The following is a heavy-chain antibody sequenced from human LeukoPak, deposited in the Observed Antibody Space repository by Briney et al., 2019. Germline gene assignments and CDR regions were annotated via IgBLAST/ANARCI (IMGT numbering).Heavy chain of an antibody. D-gene: IGHD2-2*01. J-gene: IGHJ4*02. CDR3: ARDLVGVVPPTRVQPGGY. CDR2: ISAYNGNT. Sequence: GASVKVSCKASGYTFTNYGINWVRQAPGQGLEWMGWISAYNGNTNYVQNLQGRLTMTTGTSTSTAYMELRSLRSDDTAVYYCARDLVGVVPPTRVQPGGYWGQGTLVTVSS. V-gene: IGHV1-18*01. CDR1: GYTFTNYG.